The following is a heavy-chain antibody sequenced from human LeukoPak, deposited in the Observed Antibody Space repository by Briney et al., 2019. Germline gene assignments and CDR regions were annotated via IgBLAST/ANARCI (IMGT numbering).Heavy chain of an antibody. J-gene: IGHJ4*02. V-gene: IGHV4-39*07. CDR3: ARSNSGSYFLPPYYFDY. Sequence: SETLSLTCTVSGGSISSSSYYWGWIRQPPGKGLEWIGSIYYSGSTYYNPSLKSRVTISVDTSKNQFSLKLSSVTAADTAVYYCARSNSGSYFLPPYYFDYWGQGTLVTVSS. CDR2: IYYSGST. D-gene: IGHD1-26*01. CDR1: GGSISSSSYY.